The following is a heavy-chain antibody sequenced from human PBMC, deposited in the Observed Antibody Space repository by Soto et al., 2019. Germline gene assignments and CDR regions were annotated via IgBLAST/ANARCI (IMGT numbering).Heavy chain of an antibody. CDR3: AREGVVVVAATDRLLYYGMDV. CDR2: IIPIFGTA. V-gene: IGHV1-69*01. J-gene: IGHJ6*02. D-gene: IGHD2-15*01. CDR1: GGTFSSYA. Sequence: QVQLVQSGAEVKKPGSSVKFSCKASGGTFSSYAISWVRQAPGQGLEWMGGIIPIFGTANYAQKFQGRVTNAAAESTSTAYMGLSSLRSEDTAVYYCAREGVVVVAATDRLLYYGMDVWGQGTTVTVSS.